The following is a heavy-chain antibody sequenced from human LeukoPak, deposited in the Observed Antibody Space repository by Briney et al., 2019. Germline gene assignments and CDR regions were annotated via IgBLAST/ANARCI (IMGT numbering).Heavy chain of an antibody. V-gene: IGHV4-30-2*01. D-gene: IGHD5/OR15-5a*01. CDR1: GGSISSGGYY. CDR3: ARDTLYDSRKSQPRSLMDV. J-gene: IGHJ6*03. CDR2: IYHSGST. Sequence: SETLSLTCTVSGGSISSGGYYWSWIRQPPGKGLEWIGYIYHSGSTYYNPSLKSRVTISVGRSKNQFSLKLSSVTAADTAVYYCARDTLYDSRKSQPRSLMDVWGKGTTVTVSS.